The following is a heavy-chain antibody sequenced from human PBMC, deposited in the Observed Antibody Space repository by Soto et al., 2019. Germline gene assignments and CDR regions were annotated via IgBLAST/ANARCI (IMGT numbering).Heavy chain of an antibody. V-gene: IGHV3-30*03. CDR1: GFTFNNYA. CDR3: ARDSRSSGQGAFDI. D-gene: IGHD3-10*01. Sequence: QAQLVESGGGVVQPGRSLRLSCAASGFTFNNYAMHWVRQAPGKGLERVAVISHDGSIEYYPDSVKGRFTISRDNSKNPLYLEMHSLRAEDTAVYYCARDSRSSGQGAFDIWGQGTMVIVSS. J-gene: IGHJ3*02. CDR2: ISHDGSIE.